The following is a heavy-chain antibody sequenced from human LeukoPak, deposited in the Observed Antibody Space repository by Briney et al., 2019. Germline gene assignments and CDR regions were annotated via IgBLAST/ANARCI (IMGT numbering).Heavy chain of an antibody. Sequence: ASVKIPRKASGYTFTNFYMHWLQQAPGKGLEWVGRVDPEDGETRYAGKFQGRVTITADTSTDTAYLELSSLRSEDTAVYFCARVGGGADGKWGWFDPWGQGTLVTVSS. CDR1: GYTFTNFY. D-gene: IGHD3-16*01. CDR3: ARVGGGADGKWGWFDP. CDR2: VDPEDGET. V-gene: IGHV1-69-2*01. J-gene: IGHJ5*02.